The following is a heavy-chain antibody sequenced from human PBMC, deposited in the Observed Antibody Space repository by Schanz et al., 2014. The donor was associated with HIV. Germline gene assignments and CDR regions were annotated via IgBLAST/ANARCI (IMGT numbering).Heavy chain of an antibody. CDR2: ISYDGSNK. CDR1: GFTFSSYA. Sequence: QVQLVESGGGVVQPGRSLRLSCAASGFTFSSYAMHWVRQAPGKGLEWVAVISYDGSNKYYADSVKGRFTISRDNSKNTLYLQMNSLRAEDTAVYYCAKDQGYDFWSGYYNYYALDVWGQGTTVTVSS. D-gene: IGHD3-3*01. CDR3: AKDQGYDFWSGYYNYYALDV. V-gene: IGHV3-30-3*01. J-gene: IGHJ6*02.